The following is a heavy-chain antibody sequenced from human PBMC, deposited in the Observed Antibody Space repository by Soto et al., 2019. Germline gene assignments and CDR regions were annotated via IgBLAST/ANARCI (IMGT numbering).Heavy chain of an antibody. Sequence: PGGSLRLSCAASGFTFSSYSMNWVRQAPGKGLEWVSAISGSGGSTYYADSVKGRFTISRDNSKNTLYLQMNSLRAEDTAVYYCASKNRSCSGGSCYSNWFDPWGQGTLVTVSS. D-gene: IGHD2-15*01. J-gene: IGHJ5*02. CDR1: GFTFSSYS. CDR2: ISGSGGST. V-gene: IGHV3-23*01. CDR3: ASKNRSCSGGSCYSNWFDP.